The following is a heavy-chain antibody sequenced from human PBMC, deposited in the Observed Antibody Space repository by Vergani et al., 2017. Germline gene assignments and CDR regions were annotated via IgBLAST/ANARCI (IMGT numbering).Heavy chain of an antibody. CDR3: AKDNVPGYYDSSGYCDY. CDR1: GLNFINAW. D-gene: IGHD3-22*01. J-gene: IGHJ4*02. CDR2: ISGSGGFT. V-gene: IGHV3-23*04. Sequence: EVELVESGGGFVKPGESRRLSCAVSGLNFINAWMSWVRQAPGEGLEWVSGISGSGGFTYYADSVKGRFTISRDNSKNTMFLQMNNLRAEDTAVYYCAKDNVPGYYDSSGYCDYWGQGTLVTVSS.